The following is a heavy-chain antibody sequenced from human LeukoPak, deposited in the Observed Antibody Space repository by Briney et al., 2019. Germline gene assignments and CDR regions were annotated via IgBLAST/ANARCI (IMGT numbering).Heavy chain of an antibody. CDR1: GFTFSTYW. V-gene: IGHV3-7*03. CDR2: IKEDGSEE. J-gene: IGHJ4*02. Sequence: GGSLRLSCAASGFTFSTYWMGWVRQAPGKGLEWLGNIKEDGSEEYYVDFVKGRFTMSRDNAKNSLSLQMNSLRVEDTAVYYCARDRGWLASDYWGQGTLVTVSS. D-gene: IGHD6-19*01. CDR3: ARDRGWLASDY.